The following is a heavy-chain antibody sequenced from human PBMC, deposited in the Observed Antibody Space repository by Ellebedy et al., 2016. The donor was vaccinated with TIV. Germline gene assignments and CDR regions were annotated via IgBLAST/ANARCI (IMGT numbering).Heavy chain of an antibody. CDR2: ISGTGSRT. Sequence: GGSLRLSCATSGFNFDDYAMHWVRQAPGKGLEWVSGISGTGSRTYYADSVKGRFTISRDNSKNTLYLQMNSLRAEDTAVYYCARGHMTTVTTKMVDDWFDPWGQGTLVTVSS. D-gene: IGHD4-17*01. V-gene: IGHV3-23*01. J-gene: IGHJ5*02. CDR3: ARGHMTTVTTKMVDDWFDP. CDR1: GFNFDDYA.